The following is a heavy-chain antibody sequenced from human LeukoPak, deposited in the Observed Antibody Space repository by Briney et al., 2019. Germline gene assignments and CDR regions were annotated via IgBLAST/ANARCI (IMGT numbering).Heavy chain of an antibody. D-gene: IGHD3-3*01. CDR2: IIPIFGTA. Sequence: SVKVSCKASGGTFSSYAISWVRQAPGQGLEWMGGIIPIFGTANYAQKFQGRVTITADESTSTAYMELSSLRSEDTAVYYCARGPTRVTIFGAPGNYYYYYMDVWGKGTTVTVSS. J-gene: IGHJ6*03. CDR1: GGTFSSYA. CDR3: ARGPTRVTIFGAPGNYYYYYMDV. V-gene: IGHV1-69*01.